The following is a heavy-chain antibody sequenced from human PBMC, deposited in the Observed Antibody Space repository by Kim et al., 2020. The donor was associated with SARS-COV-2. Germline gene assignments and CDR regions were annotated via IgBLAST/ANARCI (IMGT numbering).Heavy chain of an antibody. CDR2: IKSKTDGGTT. V-gene: IGHV3-15*01. D-gene: IGHD2-2*01. J-gene: IGHJ6*02. CDR1: GFTFSNAW. CDR3: TTVVPAAMLYYYYYYGMDV. Sequence: GGSLRLSCAASGFTFSNAWMSWVRQAPGKGLEWVGRIKSKTDGGTTDYAAPVKGRFTISRDDSKNTLYLQMNSLKTEDTAVYYCTTVVPAAMLYYYYYYGMDVWGQGTTVTVSS.